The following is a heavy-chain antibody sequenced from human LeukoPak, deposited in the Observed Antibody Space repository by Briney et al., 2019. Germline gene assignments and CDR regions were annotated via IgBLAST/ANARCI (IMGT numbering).Heavy chain of an antibody. CDR2: IYSGGST. J-gene: IGHJ4*02. D-gene: IGHD1-26*01. CDR3: AREGGSRYFDY. V-gene: IGHV3-66*01. CDR1: GFTFSSYA. Sequence: GGFLRLSCAASGFTFSSYAMSWVRQAPGKGLEWVSVIYSGGSTYYADSVKGRFTISRDNSKNTLYLQMNSLRAEDTAVYYCAREGGSRYFDYWGQGTLVTVSS.